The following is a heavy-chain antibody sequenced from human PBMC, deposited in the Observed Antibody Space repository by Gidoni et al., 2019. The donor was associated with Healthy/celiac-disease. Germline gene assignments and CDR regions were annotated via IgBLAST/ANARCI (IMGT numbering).Heavy chain of an antibody. Sequence: QVQLVESGGGVVQPGRSLRLSCAASGFTFSSYGMHWVRQAPGKGLEWVAVISYDGSNKYYADSVKGRFTISRDNSKNTLYLQMNSLRAEDTAVYYCAKDTGYSSSWHTSSFDYWGQGTLVTVSS. CDR1: GFTFSSYG. V-gene: IGHV3-30*18. J-gene: IGHJ4*02. D-gene: IGHD6-13*01. CDR2: ISYDGSNK. CDR3: AKDTGYSSSWHTSSFDY.